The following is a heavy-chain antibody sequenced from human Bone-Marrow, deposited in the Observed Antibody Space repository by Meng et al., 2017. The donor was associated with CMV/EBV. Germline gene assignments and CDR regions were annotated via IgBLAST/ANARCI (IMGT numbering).Heavy chain of an antibody. CDR3: ARDLIVATPDC. J-gene: IGHJ4*02. Sequence: SETLSLTCAVYGGSFSGYYWSWIRQPPGKGLEWIGEINHSGSTNYNPSLKSRVTISVDTSKNQFSLKLSSVTAADTAVYYCARDLIVATPDCWGQGTLVTVSS. V-gene: IGHV4-34*01. D-gene: IGHD5-12*01. CDR2: INHSGST. CDR1: GGSFSGYY.